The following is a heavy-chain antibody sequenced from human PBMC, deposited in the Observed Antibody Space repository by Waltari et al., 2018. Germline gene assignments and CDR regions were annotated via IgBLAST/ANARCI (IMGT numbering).Heavy chain of an antibody. J-gene: IGHJ5*02. D-gene: IGHD1-26*01. CDR1: GFTFSRYA. V-gene: IGHV3-23*03. CDR3: GKGEWFDN. Sequence: EVQLLESGGGFVQPGGSLRLACAASGFTFSRYAMSWVRQAPGKVLDWVSVIYSGGSNTYYADSVKGRFTISRDDSKNTLYLHMNSLRADDSAVYYCGKGEWFDNWGQGTLVTVSS. CDR2: IYSGGSNT.